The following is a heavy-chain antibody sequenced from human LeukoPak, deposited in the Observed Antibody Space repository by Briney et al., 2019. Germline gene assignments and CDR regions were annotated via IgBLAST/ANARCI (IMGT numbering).Heavy chain of an antibody. CDR1: GYSFTSYW. Sequence: GESLNISCNGSGYSFTSYWIGWVRQMPGDGLEWVGIIYPGDSDTIYSPSFQGQVTISADKSISTAYLQWRSPKASDTAMYYCARRSGWYVGWFDPWGQGTLVTVSS. CDR3: ARRSGWYVGWFDP. D-gene: IGHD6-19*01. CDR2: IYPGDSDT. V-gene: IGHV5-51*01. J-gene: IGHJ5*02.